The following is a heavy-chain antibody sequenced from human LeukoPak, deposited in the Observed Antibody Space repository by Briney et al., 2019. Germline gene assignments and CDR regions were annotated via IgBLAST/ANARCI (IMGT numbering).Heavy chain of an antibody. CDR1: GGTFSSYA. CDR3: ARGFFDNWFDP. J-gene: IGHJ5*02. CDR2: IIPIFGTA. Sequence: SVKVSCKASGGTFSSYAISWVRQAPGQGLEWMGGIIPIFGTANYAQKFQGRVTITADKSTSTAYMELSTLRSDDTAVYYCARGFFDNWFDPWGQGTLVTVPS. D-gene: IGHD3-3*01. V-gene: IGHV1-69*06.